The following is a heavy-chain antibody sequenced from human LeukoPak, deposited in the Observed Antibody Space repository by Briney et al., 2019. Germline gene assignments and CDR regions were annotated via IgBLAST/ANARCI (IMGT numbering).Heavy chain of an antibody. J-gene: IGHJ4*02. D-gene: IGHD1-1*01. CDR3: AKDGGPTVFYYFDS. V-gene: IGHV3-23*01. CDR2: ISGDSGGT. Sequence: GGSLRLSYAASGFSFSNSAMSLVRQAPGKGLEWVSGISGDSGGTNYADSVKGRFTISRDNSKNTLYLQMNSLRAEDTAAYYCAKDGGPTVFYYFDSWGQGTLVTVSS. CDR1: GFSFSNSA.